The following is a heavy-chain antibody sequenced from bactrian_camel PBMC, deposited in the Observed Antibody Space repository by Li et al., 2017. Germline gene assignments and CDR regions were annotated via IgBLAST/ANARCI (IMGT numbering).Heavy chain of an antibody. V-gene: IGHV3S1*01. CDR1: VTTDTYC. CDR2: IDTGGVNT. Sequence: HVQLVESGGGSVQAGGSLTLSCASSVTTDTYCAGWFRQAPGKERGGVASIDTGGVNTYYSDSVKGRFTISRDNAKNTVYLQMNCLKPEDTAVYYCVKDGVDFRLVVTGTTFGYWGQGTQVTVS. J-gene: IGHJ6*01. D-gene: IGHD2*01. CDR3: VKDGVDFRLVVTGTTFGY.